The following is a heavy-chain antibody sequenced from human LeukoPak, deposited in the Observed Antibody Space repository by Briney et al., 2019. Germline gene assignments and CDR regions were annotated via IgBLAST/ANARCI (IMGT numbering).Heavy chain of an antibody. Sequence: PSETLSLTCTVSGGSISSSSYYWGWIRQPPGKGLEWIGSIYYSGSTYYNPSLKSRVTISVDTSKNQFSLKLSSVTAADTAVYYCARDRGGLRGTGRFDYWGQGTLVTVSS. J-gene: IGHJ4*02. CDR3: ARDRGGLRGTGRFDY. D-gene: IGHD4-17*01. V-gene: IGHV4-39*07. CDR1: GGSISSSSYY. CDR2: IYYSGST.